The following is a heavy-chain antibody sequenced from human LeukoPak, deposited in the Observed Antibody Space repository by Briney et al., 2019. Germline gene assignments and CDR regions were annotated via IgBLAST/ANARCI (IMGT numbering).Heavy chain of an antibody. CDR1: AASIIDSDYY. D-gene: IGHD2-8*02. CDR3: ARSDGTGSTCPRRWFDP. Sequence: PSETLSLTCTVPAASIIDSDYYWGWIRQAPGKALEWIGNIHYSGSAYYNPSLESRVTLDVDTSQNQVSLRLTSVTAADTAVYFCARSDGTGSTCPRRWFDPWGQGTLVTVSS. CDR2: IHYSGSA. V-gene: IGHV4-39*01. J-gene: IGHJ5*02.